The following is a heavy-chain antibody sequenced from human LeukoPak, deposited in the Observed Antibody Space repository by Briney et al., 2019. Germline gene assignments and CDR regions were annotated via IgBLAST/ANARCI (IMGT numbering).Heavy chain of an antibody. CDR1: GGSFSSDGYY. D-gene: IGHD2-2*01. Sequence: AQTLTLTCTVSGGSFSSDGYYWRWQGQHTGRGLEAVVYIYYSESTYYTPSLRNGVSTSADTYKNQSSLKLSSVTAADTAVYYCARNPSYEPAAPGYFDYWGQGTLVTVSS. CDR3: ARNPSYEPAAPGYFDY. V-gene: IGHV4-31*03. J-gene: IGHJ4*02. CDR2: IYYSEST.